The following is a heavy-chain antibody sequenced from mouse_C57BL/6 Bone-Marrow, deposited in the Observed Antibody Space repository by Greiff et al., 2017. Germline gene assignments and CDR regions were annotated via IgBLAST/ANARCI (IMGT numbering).Heavy chain of an antibody. D-gene: IGHD2-4*01. V-gene: IGHV1-80*01. J-gene: IGHJ4*01. CDR3: ARFVDYDYDGGYAMDY. CDR2: IYPGDGDT. CDR1: GYAFSSYW. Sequence: QVQLQQSGAELVTPGASVKISCKASGYAFSSYWMNWVKQRPGQGLEWIGQIYPGDGDTNYNGKFKGKATLTADKSSSTAYMQLSSLTSEDSAVYVCARFVDYDYDGGYAMDYGGQGTSVTVSS.